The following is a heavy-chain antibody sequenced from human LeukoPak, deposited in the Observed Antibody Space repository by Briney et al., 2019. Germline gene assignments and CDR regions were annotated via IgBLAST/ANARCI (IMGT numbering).Heavy chain of an antibody. V-gene: IGHV4-4*02. CDR3: ARADIEVSYAPGGFDY. CDR2: IYHSGST. D-gene: IGHD3-16*01. J-gene: IGHJ4*02. CDR1: GGSISSSNW. Sequence: SGTLSLTCAVSGGSISSSNWWSWVRPPPGKGLEWIGEIYHSGSTNYNPSLKSRVTISVDKSKNQFSLKLSSVTAADTAVYYCARADIEVSYAPGGFDYWGQGTLVTVSS.